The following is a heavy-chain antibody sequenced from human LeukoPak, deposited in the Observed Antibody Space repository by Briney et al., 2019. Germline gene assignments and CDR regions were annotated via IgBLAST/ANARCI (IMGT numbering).Heavy chain of an antibody. CDR3: ARPYYESSGLYVDAFDI. CDR2: INPNSGGT. D-gene: IGHD3-22*01. V-gene: IGHV1-2*06. J-gene: IGHJ3*02. CDR1: GHTLTAYY. Sequence: ASVKVSCKASGHTLTAYYLHWVRQAPGQGLEWMGRINPNSGGTTYAQKFQGRVTMTRDTSIGTAYMELSSLRSDDTALYYCARPYYESSGLYVDAFDIWGQGTMVTVSS.